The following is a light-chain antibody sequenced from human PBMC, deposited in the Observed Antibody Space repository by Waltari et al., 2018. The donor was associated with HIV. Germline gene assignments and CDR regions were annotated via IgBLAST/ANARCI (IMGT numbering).Light chain of an antibody. Sequence: QSALTQPPSASGSPGQSVTISCTGTSRDVGGYNYVSWYQQYPGKAPKLMIYEVNNRPSGVPDRFSGSKSGNTASLTVSGLQAEDEADYYCSSYAGSNSVLFGGGTKLTVL. CDR1: SRDVGGYNY. J-gene: IGLJ2*01. CDR2: EVN. CDR3: SSYAGSNSVL. V-gene: IGLV2-8*01.